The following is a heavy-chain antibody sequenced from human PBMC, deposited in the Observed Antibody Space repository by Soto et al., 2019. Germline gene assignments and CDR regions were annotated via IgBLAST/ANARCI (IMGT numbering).Heavy chain of an antibody. CDR3: ARGPVLTTMLRGEVRYGMDV. V-gene: IGHV3-30-3*01. D-gene: IGHD3-10*01. Sequence: GGSLRLSCAASGFTFSSYAMHWVRQAPGKGLEWVAVISYDGSNKYYADSVKGRFTISRDNSKNTLYLQMNSLRAEDTAVYYCARGPVLTTMLRGEVRYGMDVWGKGTKVT. J-gene: IGHJ6*04. CDR1: GFTFSSYA. CDR2: ISYDGSNK.